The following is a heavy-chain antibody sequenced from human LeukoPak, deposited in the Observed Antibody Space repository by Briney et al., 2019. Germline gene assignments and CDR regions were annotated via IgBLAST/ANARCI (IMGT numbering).Heavy chain of an antibody. Sequence: GGSLRLSCAASGFNFSSFGVNWVRQGPGKGLEWVSGISFIISTWSADSVKGRFTISRDNFKNTVCLQMNSLRDDDTAVYYCAKGTSSLNYDAFDIWGQGTLVTVSS. CDR3: AKGTSSLNYDAFDI. CDR2: ISFIIST. D-gene: IGHD6-19*01. J-gene: IGHJ3*02. V-gene: IGHV3-23*01. CDR1: GFNFSSFG.